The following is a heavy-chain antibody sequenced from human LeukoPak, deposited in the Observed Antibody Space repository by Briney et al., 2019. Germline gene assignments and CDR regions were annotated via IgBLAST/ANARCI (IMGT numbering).Heavy chain of an antibody. CDR3: ARGRQDDFSSVSRGRNWFDP. V-gene: IGHV4-34*01. J-gene: IGHJ5*02. CDR1: GGSFSGYY. CDR2: INHSGST. D-gene: IGHD3-3*01. Sequence: SETLSLTCAVYGGSFSGYYWSWIRQPPGKGLEWIGEINHSGSTNYNPSLKSRVTISVDTSKNQFSLKLSSVTAADTAVYYCARGRQDDFSSVSRGRNWFDPWGQGTLVTVSS.